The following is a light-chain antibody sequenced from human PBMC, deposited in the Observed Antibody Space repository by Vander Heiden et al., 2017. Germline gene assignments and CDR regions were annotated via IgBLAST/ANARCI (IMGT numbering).Light chain of an antibody. CDR3: QQSYSVPYT. J-gene: IGKJ2*01. CDR2: GAS. Sequence: DIQMTQSPSSLSASVGDRVTITCRASQSISTYLDWYQQKPGKAPRLLIYGASTLQSGVPSRFSGSGSGTDFTFTISSLQPEDFATYYCQQSYSVPYTFGRGDQAGD. CDR1: QSISTY. V-gene: IGKV1-39*01.